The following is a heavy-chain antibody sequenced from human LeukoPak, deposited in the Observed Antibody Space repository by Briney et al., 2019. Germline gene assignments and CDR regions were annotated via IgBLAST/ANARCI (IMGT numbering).Heavy chain of an antibody. J-gene: IGHJ5*02. Sequence: PETLSLTCAVSGVSISSYYWSWIRQPPGKGLEWIGYIYYSGSTNYNPSLKSRVTISVDTSKNQFSLKLSSVTAAGTAVYYCARLYGIAAAGTWGQGTLVTVSS. V-gene: IGHV4-59*12. D-gene: IGHD6-13*01. CDR3: ARLYGIAAAGT. CDR2: IYYSGST. CDR1: GVSISSYY.